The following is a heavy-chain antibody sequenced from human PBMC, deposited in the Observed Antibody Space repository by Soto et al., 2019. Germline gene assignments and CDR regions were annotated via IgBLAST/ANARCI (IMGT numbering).Heavy chain of an antibody. CDR2: INPSGGST. CDR3: ARVRAARQWYFDL. V-gene: IGHV1-46*01. D-gene: IGHD6-6*01. Sequence: QVQLVQSGAEVKKPGAAVKVSCKASGYTFTSYYMHWVRQAPGQGLEWMGIINPSGGSTSYAQKFQGRVTMTRDTSTSTGYMELSSLRSEDTAVYYCARVRAARQWYFDLWGRGTLVTVSS. J-gene: IGHJ2*01. CDR1: GYTFTSYY.